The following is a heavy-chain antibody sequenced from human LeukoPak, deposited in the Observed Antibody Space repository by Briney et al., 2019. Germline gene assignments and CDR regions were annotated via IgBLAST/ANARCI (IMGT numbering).Heavy chain of an antibody. J-gene: IGHJ4*02. CDR3: AKDRSCINDVCHGDFDY. D-gene: IGHD2-8*01. CDR1: ELIFAGYA. CDR2: ISGSGGST. V-gene: IGHV3-23*01. Sequence: GGPRNSSVEAPELIFAGYALSWFRKAPGRGWRWAPPISGSGGSTYYADSVKGRFTISRDNSKNTVYLQMNSLRAEDTAVYYCAKDRSCINDVCHGDFDYWGQGTLVTVSS.